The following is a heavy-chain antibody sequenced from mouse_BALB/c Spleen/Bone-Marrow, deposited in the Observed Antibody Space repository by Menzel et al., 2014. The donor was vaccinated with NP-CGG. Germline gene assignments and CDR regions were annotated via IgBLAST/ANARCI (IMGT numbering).Heavy chain of an antibody. CDR2: IWSDGST. CDR1: GFSLTSYG. CDR3: ARNDYAMDY. V-gene: IGHV2-6-1*01. Sequence: QVQLKESGPGLVAPSQSLSITCTISGFSLTSYGVHWVRPPPGKGLEWLAVIWSDGSTTYNSALKSRLSTSKDDSKSQVFLKMNSHQADDADMYYGARNDYAMDYWGQGTSVTVSS. J-gene: IGHJ4*01.